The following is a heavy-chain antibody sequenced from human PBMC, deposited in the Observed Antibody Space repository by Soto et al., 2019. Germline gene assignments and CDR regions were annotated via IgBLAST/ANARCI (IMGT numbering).Heavy chain of an antibody. J-gene: IGHJ4*02. V-gene: IGHV3-33*01. CDR1: GFTFSSYG. Sequence: GGSLRLSCAASGFTFSSYGMHWVRQAPGKGLEWVAVIWYDGSNKYYAVSVKGRFTISRDNSKNTLYLQMNSLRAEDTAVYYCARDWGIAVAGTLSYYFDYWGQGTLVTVSS. D-gene: IGHD6-19*01. CDR3: ARDWGIAVAGTLSYYFDY. CDR2: IWYDGSNK.